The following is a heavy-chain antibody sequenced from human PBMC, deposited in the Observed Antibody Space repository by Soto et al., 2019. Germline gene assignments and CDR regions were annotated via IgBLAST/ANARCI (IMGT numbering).Heavy chain of an antibody. Sequence: GGSLGLSCVASGFSFDDYAMQWVRQAPGKGLEWVSGISWNSGSIGYADSVKGRFTISRDNAKNSLYLQMNSVRAEDTALYYCAKDVEYSSSRNFDSYYYGMDVWGQGTTVTVSS. J-gene: IGHJ6*02. V-gene: IGHV3-9*01. D-gene: IGHD6-6*01. CDR1: GFSFDDYA. CDR3: AKDVEYSSSRNFDSYYYGMDV. CDR2: ISWNSGSI.